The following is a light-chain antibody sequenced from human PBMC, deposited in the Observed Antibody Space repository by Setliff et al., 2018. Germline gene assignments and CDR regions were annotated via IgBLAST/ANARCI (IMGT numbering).Light chain of an antibody. V-gene: IGLV3-1*01. CDR3: QAWDSNTYV. Sequence: ELTQPPSVSVSPGQTASITCSGDKLENKFVCWYQQKPGQTPVLIIYEDTKRPSGIPGRFSGSNSGNTATLTISGTQAMDEADYFCQAWDSNTYVFGTGTKVTVL. CDR2: EDT. J-gene: IGLJ1*01. CDR1: KLENKF.